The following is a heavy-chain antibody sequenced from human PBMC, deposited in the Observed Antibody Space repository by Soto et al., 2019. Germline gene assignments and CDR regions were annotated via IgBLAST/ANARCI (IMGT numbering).Heavy chain of an antibody. J-gene: IGHJ5*02. D-gene: IGHD1-26*01. V-gene: IGHV3-30-3*01. CDR2: ISYDGSNK. CDR3: AREEVGATVDP. Sequence: GGSLRLSCAASGFTFSSYAMHWVRQAPGKGLEWVAVISYDGSNKYYADSVKGRFTISRDNSKNTLYLQMNSLRAEDTAVYYCAREEVGATVDPWGQGTLVTVSS. CDR1: GFTFSSYA.